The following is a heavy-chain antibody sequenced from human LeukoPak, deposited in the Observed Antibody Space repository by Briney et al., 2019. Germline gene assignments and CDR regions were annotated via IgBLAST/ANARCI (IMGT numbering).Heavy chain of an antibody. D-gene: IGHD2-15*01. Sequence: GGSLRLSCVASGFTFSNYYMHWVRQAPGKGLEWVANINQDESKKQYVDSVKGRFTISRDNAKNSLYLQMNSLRAEDTAVYYCARETWAAMSALSFDYWGQGTLVTVSS. CDR3: ARETWAAMSALSFDY. CDR2: INQDESKK. J-gene: IGHJ4*02. V-gene: IGHV3-7*01. CDR1: GFTFSNYY.